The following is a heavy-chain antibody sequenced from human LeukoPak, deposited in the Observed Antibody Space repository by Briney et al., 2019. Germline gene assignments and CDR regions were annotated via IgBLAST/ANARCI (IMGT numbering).Heavy chain of an antibody. J-gene: IGHJ3*02. CDR3: ARAVYYYDSSGYYGVDAFDI. CDR1: GGGISSGGYS. Sequence: SQTLSLTCAVSGGGISSGGYSWSWIRQPPGKGLEWIGYIYHSGSTYYNPSLKSRVTISVDRSKNQFSLKLSSVTAADTAVYYCARAVYYYDSSGYYGVDAFDIWGQGTMVTVSS. V-gene: IGHV4-30-2*01. D-gene: IGHD3-22*01. CDR2: IYHSGST.